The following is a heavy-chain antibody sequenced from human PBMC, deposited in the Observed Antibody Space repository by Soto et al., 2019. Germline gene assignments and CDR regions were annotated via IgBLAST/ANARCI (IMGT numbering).Heavy chain of an antibody. CDR2: ISYDGSNK. CDR3: ATLGPYDSSGYYYYYYGMDV. V-gene: IGHV3-30*03. D-gene: IGHD3-22*01. CDR1: GFTFSSYG. Sequence: QVQLVESGGGVVQPGRSLRLSCAASGFTFSSYGMHWVRQAPGKGLEWVAVISYDGSNKYYADSVKGRFTISRDNSKNTLYLQMNRLRAEDTAVYYCATLGPYDSSGYYYYYYGMDVWGQGTTVTVSS. J-gene: IGHJ6*02.